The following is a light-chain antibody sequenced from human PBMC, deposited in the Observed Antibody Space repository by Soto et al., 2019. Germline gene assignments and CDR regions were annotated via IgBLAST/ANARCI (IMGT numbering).Light chain of an antibody. V-gene: IGLV2-14*01. Sequence: QSVLTQPPSASGSPGQSVTISCTGTSGDVGGYNYVSWYQQHPGKAPKLMIYEVSNRPSGVSNRFSGSKSGNTASLTISGLQAEDEADYYRSSYTSSSTPYVFGTGTKVTVL. CDR2: EVS. J-gene: IGLJ1*01. CDR1: SGDVGGYNY. CDR3: SSYTSSSTPYV.